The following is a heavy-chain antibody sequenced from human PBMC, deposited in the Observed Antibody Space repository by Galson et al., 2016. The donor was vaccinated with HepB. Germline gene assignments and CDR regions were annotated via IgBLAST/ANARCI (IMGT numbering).Heavy chain of an antibody. CDR1: GGSVSSHNW. Sequence: SETLSLTCAVSGGSVSSHNWWSWVRQPPGKGLEWIGEVFHSGSTNYNPSLKSRVTISVDTSKNQFTLKMTSVTAADSAVYYCARTEFGEVATQTSMVGYWGQGTLVTVSS. CDR3: ARTEFGEVATQTSMVGY. J-gene: IGHJ4*02. D-gene: IGHD3-10*02. CDR2: VFHSGST. V-gene: IGHV4-4*02.